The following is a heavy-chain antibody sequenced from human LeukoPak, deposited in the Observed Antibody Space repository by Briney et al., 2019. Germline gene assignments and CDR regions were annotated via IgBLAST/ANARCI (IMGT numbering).Heavy chain of an antibody. J-gene: IGHJ4*02. CDR2: IYYSGRT. CDR3: ARLYSGTRPPDY. CDR1: GDTNISSSYD. V-gene: IGHV4-39*01. Sequence: SSTLTLTNSASGDTNISSSYDWVWLRSPPGKGLRWIGSIYYSGRTYYNPSLKSRVTISIDTSRSQFSLKLSSVTAADTAVYYCARLYSGTRPPDYWGQGTLVTVSS. D-gene: IGHD3-10*01.